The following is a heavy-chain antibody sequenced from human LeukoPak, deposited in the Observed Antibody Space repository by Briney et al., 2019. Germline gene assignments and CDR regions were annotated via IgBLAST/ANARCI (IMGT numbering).Heavy chain of an antibody. CDR3: ARSYTSYYFDY. V-gene: IGHV4-59*01. J-gene: IGHJ4*01. CDR2: IYYSGST. CDR1: GGSISSYY. Sequence: PSETLPLTCTVSGGSISSYYWSWIRQPPGKGLEWIGYIYYSGSTNYNPSLKSRVTISVDTSKNQFSLKLSSVTAADTAVYYCARSYTSYYFDYWGQGTLVTVSS.